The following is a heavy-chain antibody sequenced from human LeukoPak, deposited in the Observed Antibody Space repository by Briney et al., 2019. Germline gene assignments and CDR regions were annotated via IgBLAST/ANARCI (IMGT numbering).Heavy chain of an antibody. Sequence: ASVEVSCKASGYTFTGYYMHWVRQAPGQGLEWMGWINPNSGGTNYAQKFQGRVTMTRDTSLSTAYMEQSRLRSDDTAVYYCARVPLYCISTSCPKGYNWFDPWGQGTLVTVSS. CDR3: ARVPLYCISTSCPKGYNWFDP. CDR1: GYTFTGYY. J-gene: IGHJ5*02. V-gene: IGHV1-2*02. D-gene: IGHD2-2*01. CDR2: INPNSGGT.